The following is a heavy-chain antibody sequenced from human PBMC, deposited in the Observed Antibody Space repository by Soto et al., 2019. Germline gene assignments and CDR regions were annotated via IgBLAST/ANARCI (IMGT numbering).Heavy chain of an antibody. CDR1: GGSISSGGYY. Sequence: KASETLSLTCTVSGGSISSGGYYWSWIRQHPGKGLEWIGYIYYSGSTYYNPSLKSRVTISVDTSKNQFSLKLSFVTAADTAVYYCARGLGDIVVVPAATTYYYYGMDVWGQGTTVTVSS. V-gene: IGHV4-31*03. J-gene: IGHJ6*02. CDR2: IYYSGST. CDR3: ARGLGDIVVVPAATTYYYYGMDV. D-gene: IGHD2-2*01.